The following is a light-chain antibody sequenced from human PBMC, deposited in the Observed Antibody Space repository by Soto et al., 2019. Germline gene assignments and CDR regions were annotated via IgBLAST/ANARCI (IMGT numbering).Light chain of an antibody. CDR1: SSNIGAGYD. CDR3: QSYDSSLSGSNV. V-gene: IGLV1-40*01. Sequence: QSVLTQPPSVSGAPGQRVTISCTGSSSNIGAGYDVHWYQQLPGTAPKLLIYGNSNRPSGVPDRFSGSKSGTSASLAITGLQAEDEADYYCQSYDSSLSGSNVFGGGTTLTV. CDR2: GNS. J-gene: IGLJ3*02.